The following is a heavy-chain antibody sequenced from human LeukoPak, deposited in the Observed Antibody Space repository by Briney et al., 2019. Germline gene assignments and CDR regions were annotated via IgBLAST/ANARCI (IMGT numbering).Heavy chain of an antibody. V-gene: IGHV4-59*01. CDR2: IHYSGKA. D-gene: IGHD3-16*01. CDR3: ARFGIYYDMDV. Sequence: SETLSLTCTVTGGSISGNYWAWTRQSPGKGLEWIGQIHYSGKADYNPSLRSRITISVDTSKNQMFLKLSSVTAADTAVYYCARFGIYYDMDVWGQGTTVTVSS. J-gene: IGHJ6*02. CDR1: GGSISGNY.